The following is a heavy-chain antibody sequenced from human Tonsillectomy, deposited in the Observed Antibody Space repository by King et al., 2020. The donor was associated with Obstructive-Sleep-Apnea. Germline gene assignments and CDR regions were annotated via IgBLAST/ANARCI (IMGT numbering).Heavy chain of an antibody. D-gene: IGHD6-19*01. CDR2: IYYRGST. V-gene: IGHV4-39*07. CDR3: ARDLRGSGWSYNWFDP. J-gene: IGHJ5*02. CDR1: GGAISSSSYY. Sequence: QLQLQESGPGLVKPSETLSLTCTVSGGAISSSSYYWGWIRHPPGKGLEWIGSIYYRGSTYSNPSLKSRVIISVDTSKNQFSLKLSSVTAADTAVYYCARDLRGSGWSYNWFDPWGQGTLVTVSS.